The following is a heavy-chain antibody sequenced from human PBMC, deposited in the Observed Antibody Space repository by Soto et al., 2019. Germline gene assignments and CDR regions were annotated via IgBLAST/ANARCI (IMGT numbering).Heavy chain of an antibody. CDR2: IWYDGSNK. J-gene: IGHJ4*02. V-gene: IGHV3-33*01. CDR1: GFTFSSYG. D-gene: IGHD6-19*01. CDR3: ARAQWVGQWLGYFDY. Sequence: GGSLRLSCAASGFTFSSYGMHWVRQAPGKGLEWVAVIWYDGSNKYYADSVKGRFTISRDNSKNTLYLQMNSLRAEDTAVYYCARAQWVGQWLGYFDYWGQGTLVTVSS.